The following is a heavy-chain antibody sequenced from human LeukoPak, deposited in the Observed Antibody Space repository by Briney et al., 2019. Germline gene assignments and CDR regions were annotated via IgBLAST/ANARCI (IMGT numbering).Heavy chain of an antibody. V-gene: IGHV4-39*01. D-gene: IGHD6-13*01. CDR2: IYYSGST. J-gene: IGHJ6*03. CDR3: ASIRSSSSWYDYYYYYMDV. Sequence: SETLSLTCTVSGGSLSSSSYYWGWLRQPPGRGLEWIGSIYYSGSTYYNPSLKSRVTISVDTSKNQFSLKLSSVTAADTAVYYCASIRSSSSWYDYYYYYMDVWGKGTTVTISS. CDR1: GGSLSSSSYY.